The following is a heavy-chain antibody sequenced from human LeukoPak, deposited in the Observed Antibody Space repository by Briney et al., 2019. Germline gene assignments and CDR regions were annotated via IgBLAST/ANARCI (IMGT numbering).Heavy chain of an antibody. J-gene: IGHJ4*02. CDR1: GFTFSDYY. CDR2: IKQDGSEK. D-gene: IGHD2-2*02. CDR3: ASWESTSCYN. V-gene: IGHV3-7*01. Sequence: HTGGSLRLSCAASGFTFSDYYMSWIRQAPGKGLEWVANIKQDGSEKYYVDSVKGRFTISRDNAKNSLYLQMNSLRAEDTAVYYCASWESTSCYNWGQGTLVTVSS.